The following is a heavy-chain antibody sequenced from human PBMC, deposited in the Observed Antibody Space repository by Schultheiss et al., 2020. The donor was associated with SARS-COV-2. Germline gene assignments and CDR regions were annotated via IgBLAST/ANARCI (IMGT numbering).Heavy chain of an antibody. D-gene: IGHD6-19*01. Sequence: GGSLRLSCVASGFRFDDYGMTWVRQAPGKGLEWVSGINWNGAETGYADSVQGRFTISRDNAKNSLYLQMDSLRAEDTAVYYCARGRSSGWLSDYYGMDVWGQGTTVTVSS. CDR3: ARGRSSGWLSDYYGMDV. CDR1: GFRFDDYG. V-gene: IGHV3-20*04. J-gene: IGHJ6*02. CDR2: INWNGAET.